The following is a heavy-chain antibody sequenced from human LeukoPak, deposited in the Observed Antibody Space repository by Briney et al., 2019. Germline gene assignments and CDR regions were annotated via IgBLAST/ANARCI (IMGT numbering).Heavy chain of an antibody. CDR3: ARFNTYYYGSGSPD. CDR1: GGSISSYY. V-gene: IGHV4-39*01. CDR2: IYYSGST. Sequence: SEILSLTCTVSGGSISSYYWSWVRQPPGKGLEWIGSIYYSGSTYYNPSLKSRVTISVDTSKNQFSLKLSSVTAADTAVYYCARFNTYYYGSGSPDWGQGTLVTVSP. D-gene: IGHD3-10*01. J-gene: IGHJ4*02.